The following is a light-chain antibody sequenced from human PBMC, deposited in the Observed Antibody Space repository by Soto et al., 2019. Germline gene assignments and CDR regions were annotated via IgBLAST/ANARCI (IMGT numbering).Light chain of an antibody. V-gene: IGKV3-20*01. CDR3: QQYGNSPFT. J-gene: IGKJ5*01. CDR2: AAS. CDR1: QSVTSSY. Sequence: EIVLTQSPGTLSLSPGERATLSCRASQSVTSSYLAWYQQKPGQAPRLLIYAASSRATGIPDRFSGSGSGTDFTLTISRLEPEDFVVYYCQQYGNSPFTFGQGTRLEI.